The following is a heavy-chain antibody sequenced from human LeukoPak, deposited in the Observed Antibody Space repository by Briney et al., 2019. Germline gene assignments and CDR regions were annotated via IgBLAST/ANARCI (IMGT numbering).Heavy chain of an antibody. D-gene: IGHD1-26*01. V-gene: IGHV3-30*01. Sequence: SGRSLRLSCAASGFIFSNYAMHWVRQAPGKGLEWVAVISYDGSKKYYADSVKGRFTISRDNSKNTVYLQMNRLRAEDTAMHYYASSLYSGSYGDYWGQGTLVTVSS. J-gene: IGHJ4*02. CDR2: ISYDGSKK. CDR3: ASSLYSGSYGDY. CDR1: GFIFSNYA.